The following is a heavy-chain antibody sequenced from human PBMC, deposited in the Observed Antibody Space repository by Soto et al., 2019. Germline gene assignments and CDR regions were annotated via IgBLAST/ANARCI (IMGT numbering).Heavy chain of an antibody. CDR1: GSTFTGYY. CDR3: AREHCSSTSCYAFDI. V-gene: IGHV1-2*04. J-gene: IGHJ3*02. D-gene: IGHD2-2*01. CDR2: INPNSGGT. Sequence: ASLKVSCKSSGSTFTGYYMHCVRHSPGQGLEWMGWINPNSGGTNYAQKFQGWVTMTRDTSISTAYMELSRLRSDDTAVYYCAREHCSSTSCYAFDIWGQGTMVTVSS.